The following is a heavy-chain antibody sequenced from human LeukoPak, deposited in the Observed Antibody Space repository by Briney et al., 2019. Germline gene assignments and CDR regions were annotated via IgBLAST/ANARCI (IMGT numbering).Heavy chain of an antibody. J-gene: IGHJ6*03. V-gene: IGHV3-30*04. D-gene: IGHD3-9*01. CDR1: GFTFSHYG. Sequence: PGGSLSLSCEASGFTFSHYGIHWVRQTPGKGLEWVAAISSDGVEKHYADSVKGRFTISRDNSKSTLYLQMNSLRAEDTALYYCAREGHYDILTGYSPVEYYFYYMDVWGKGTTVTVSS. CDR2: ISSDGVEK. CDR3: AREGHYDILTGYSPVEYYFYYMDV.